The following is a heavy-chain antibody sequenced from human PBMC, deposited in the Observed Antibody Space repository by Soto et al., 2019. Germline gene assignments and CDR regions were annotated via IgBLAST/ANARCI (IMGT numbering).Heavy chain of an antibody. CDR3: AREAGRCSGGSCYSDWFDP. CDR2: IIPIFGTA. V-gene: IGHV1-69*01. Sequence: QVQLVQSGAEVKKPGSSVKVSCKASGGTFSSYAISWVRQAPGQGLEWMGGIIPIFGTANYAQKFQGRVTITADESTSTAYMELSSLISEDTAVYYCAREAGRCSGGSCYSDWFDPWGQGTLVTVSS. D-gene: IGHD2-15*01. J-gene: IGHJ5*02. CDR1: GGTFSSYA.